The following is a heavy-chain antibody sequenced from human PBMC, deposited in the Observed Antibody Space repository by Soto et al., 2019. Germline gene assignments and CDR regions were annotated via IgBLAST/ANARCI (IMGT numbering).Heavy chain of an antibody. J-gene: IGHJ4*02. D-gene: IGHD2-21*01. CDR1: GYTFTSYA. Sequence: ASVKVSCKASGYTFTSYAMHWVRQAPGQMLEWMGWINAGNGNTKYSQKFQGRVTITRDTSASTAYMELNSLTAADAAMYYCATLPPRVVVSVLPIPTWGQGTQVTVSS. V-gene: IGHV1-3*01. CDR3: ATLPPRVVVSVLPIPT. CDR2: INAGNGNT.